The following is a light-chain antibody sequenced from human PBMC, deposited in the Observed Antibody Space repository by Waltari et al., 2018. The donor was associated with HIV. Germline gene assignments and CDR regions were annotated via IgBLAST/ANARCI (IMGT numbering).Light chain of an antibody. CDR1: RSNIGRNY. J-gene: IGLJ2*01. CDR3: AAWDASLSVV. V-gene: IGLV1-47*01. Sequence: QSVMTQPPSASGTPGQRVTISCSGSRSNIGRNYVYWYQQLPGTAPKLPIYTNNQRPSGVPDRFSGSKSGTSASLAISGLRSEDEADYYCAAWDASLSVVFGGGTKLTVL. CDR2: TNN.